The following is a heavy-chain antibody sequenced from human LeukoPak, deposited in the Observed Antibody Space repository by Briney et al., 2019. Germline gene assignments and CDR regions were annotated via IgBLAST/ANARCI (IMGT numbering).Heavy chain of an antibody. Sequence: SETLSLTCAVYGGSFSGYYWSWIRQPPGKGLEWIGEINHSGSTNHNPFLKSRVTISVDTSKNQFSLKLSSVTAADTAVYYCAGAVTVTKPFAYWGQGTLVTVSS. CDR1: GGSFSGYY. J-gene: IGHJ4*02. D-gene: IGHD4-17*01. CDR2: INHSGST. V-gene: IGHV4-34*01. CDR3: AGAVTVTKPFAY.